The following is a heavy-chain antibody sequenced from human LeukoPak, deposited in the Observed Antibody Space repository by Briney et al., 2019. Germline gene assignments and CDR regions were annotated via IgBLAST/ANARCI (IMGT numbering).Heavy chain of an antibody. CDR1: GFTFSGSA. CDR3: TGNSNRSTCSDY. CDR2: IRSKANSYAT. J-gene: IGHJ4*02. D-gene: IGHD1-14*01. V-gene: IGHV3-73*01. Sequence: GGSLRLSCAASGFTFSGSAMHWVRQASGKGLEWVGRIRSKANSYATAYAASVKGRFTISRDDLKNTAYLQMNSLKTEDTAVYYCTGNSNRSTCSDYWGQGTLVTVSS.